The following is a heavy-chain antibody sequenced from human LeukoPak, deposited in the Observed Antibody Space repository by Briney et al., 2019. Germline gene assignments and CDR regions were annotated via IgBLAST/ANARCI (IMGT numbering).Heavy chain of an antibody. CDR2: ISTYNGNT. CDR3: TRDPDGGDAFDI. Sequence: ASVKVSCKTSGYTFTTYGISWVRQAPGQGLEWMGWISTYNGNTRYTQKLQGRVTMTTEKSTSTAYMELRSLTSDDTAVYYCTRDPDGGDAFDIWGQGTMVIVSS. CDR1: GYTFTTYG. D-gene: IGHD6-25*01. V-gene: IGHV1-18*01. J-gene: IGHJ3*02.